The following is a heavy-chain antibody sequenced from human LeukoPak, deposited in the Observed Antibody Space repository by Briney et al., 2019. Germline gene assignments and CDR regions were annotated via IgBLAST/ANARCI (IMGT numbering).Heavy chain of an antibody. D-gene: IGHD1-26*01. J-gene: IGHJ4*02. Sequence: KAGGSLRLSCAASGFTFSSYSMNWVRQAPGKGLEWVSSISSSSSYIYYADSVKGRFTISRDNAKNSLYLQMNSLRAEDTAVYYCARGSASAQGSLDYWGQGTLVTVSS. CDR2: ISSSSSYI. V-gene: IGHV3-21*01. CDR1: GFTFSSYS. CDR3: ARGSASAQGSLDY.